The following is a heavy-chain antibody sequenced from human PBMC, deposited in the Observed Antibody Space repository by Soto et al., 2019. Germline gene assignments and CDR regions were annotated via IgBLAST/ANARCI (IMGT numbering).Heavy chain of an antibody. CDR2: INHSGST. CDR1: GGSFSGYY. J-gene: IGHJ4*02. CDR3: ARAGGMGFDY. Sequence: QVQLQQWGAGLLKPSETLSLTCAVYGGSFSGYYWSWIRQPPGKGLEWIGEINHSGSTNYNPSLKXXVXIXXDTSKNQFSLKLSSVTAADTAVYYCARAGGMGFDYWGQGTLVTVSS. V-gene: IGHV4-34*01. D-gene: IGHD3-16*01.